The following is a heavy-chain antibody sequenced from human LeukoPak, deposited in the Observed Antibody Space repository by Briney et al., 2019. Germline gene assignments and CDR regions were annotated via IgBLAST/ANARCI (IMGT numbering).Heavy chain of an antibody. D-gene: IGHD3-3*01. CDR2: IYYSGST. J-gene: IGHJ6*02. CDR3: ARRRYDFWSGSPLSHGMDV. Sequence: PSETLSLTCTVSGGSISSYYWSWIRQPPGKGLEWIGYIYYSGSTNYNPSLKSRVTISVDTSKNQFSLKLSSVTAADTAVYYCARRRYDFWSGSPLSHGMDVWGQGTTVTVSS. CDR1: GGSISSYY. V-gene: IGHV4-59*08.